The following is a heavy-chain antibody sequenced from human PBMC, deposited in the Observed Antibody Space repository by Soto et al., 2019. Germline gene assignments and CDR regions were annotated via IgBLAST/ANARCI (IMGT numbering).Heavy chain of an antibody. CDR3: AKGLSGWLDY. CDR1: GFTFSSYG. V-gene: IGHV3-30*18. J-gene: IGHJ4*02. CDR2: ISYDGSNK. D-gene: IGHD6-19*01. Sequence: GGSLRLSCAASGFTFSSYGMHWVRQAPGKGLEWVAVISYDGSNKYYADSVKGLFTISRDNSKNTLYLQMNSLRAEDTAVYYCAKGLSGWLDYWGQGTLVTVSS.